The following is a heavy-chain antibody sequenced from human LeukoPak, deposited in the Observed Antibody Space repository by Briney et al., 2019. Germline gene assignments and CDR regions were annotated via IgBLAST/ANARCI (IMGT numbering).Heavy chain of an antibody. CDR3: AREARGSGRDFDY. J-gene: IGHJ4*02. CDR1: GFSFSDFY. D-gene: IGHD1-26*01. CDR2: IGTRSNPI. Sequence: GGSLRLSCAASGFSFSDFYMSWIRQAPGMGLEGISYIGTRSNPIYYADSVKGRFTISRDDAKNSLYLQMNSLRDEDTAVYFCAREARGSGRDFDYWGQGILVTVSS. V-gene: IGHV3-11*01.